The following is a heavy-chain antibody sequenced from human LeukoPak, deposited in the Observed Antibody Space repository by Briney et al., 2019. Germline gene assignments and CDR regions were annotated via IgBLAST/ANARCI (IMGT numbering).Heavy chain of an antibody. CDR1: GGSFSGYY. D-gene: IGHD2-2*01. CDR2: IDHSGST. J-gene: IGHJ6*03. V-gene: IGHV4-34*01. Sequence: SXTLSLTCAVYGGSFSGYYWSWIRQPPGKGLEWIGEIDHSGSTNYNPSLKRRVTISVETSKKQFSLKLSSVTAADTAVYYCARIGYCSSTSCLAHYYYYMDVWGKGTTVTVSS. CDR3: ARIGYCSSTSCLAHYYYYMDV.